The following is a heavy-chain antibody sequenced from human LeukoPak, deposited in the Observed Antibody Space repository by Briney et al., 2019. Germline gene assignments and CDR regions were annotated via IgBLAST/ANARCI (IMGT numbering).Heavy chain of an antibody. CDR3: ARPPYSSSWPFDY. CDR2: ISSDSVYI. CDR1: GFTFSSHS. V-gene: IGHV3-21*01. Sequence: GGSLRLSCATSGFTFSSHSMDWVRQAPGKGLEWVASISSDSVYIYYAESVKGRFTISKDNAKNSLHLQMNSLRAEDTAVYYCARPPYSSSWPFDYWGQGTLVTVCS. J-gene: IGHJ4*02. D-gene: IGHD6-13*01.